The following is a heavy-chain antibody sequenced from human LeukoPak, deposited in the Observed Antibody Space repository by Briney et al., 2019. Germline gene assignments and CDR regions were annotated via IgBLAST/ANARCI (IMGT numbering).Heavy chain of an antibody. J-gene: IGHJ4*02. V-gene: IGHV4-39*01. CDR3: ARCWVGASSSFDY. CDR2: IYYSGST. CDR1: GGSISSYY. D-gene: IGHD1-26*01. Sequence: PSETLSLTCTVSGGSISSYYWGWIRQPPGKGLEWIGSIYYSGSTYYNPSLKSRVTISVDTSKNQFSLKLSSVTAADTAVYYCARCWVGASSSFDYWGQGTLVTVSS.